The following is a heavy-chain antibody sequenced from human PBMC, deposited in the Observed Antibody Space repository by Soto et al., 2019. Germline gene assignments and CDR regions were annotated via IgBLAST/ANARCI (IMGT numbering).Heavy chain of an antibody. V-gene: IGHV4-39*01. CDR1: GGSISSGGYY. CDR2: IDYNGVT. D-gene: IGHD2-15*01. CDR3: GKVLVGVSEHTDSDS. J-gene: IGHJ5*01. Sequence: PSETLSLTCTVSGGSISSGGYYWGWIRQPPGRGLEWIGNIDYNGVTYSNPSLKSRVTISRDTSKNQFSLKLTSVTAADTALYYCGKVLVGVSEHTDSDSWGPGTLVTVSS.